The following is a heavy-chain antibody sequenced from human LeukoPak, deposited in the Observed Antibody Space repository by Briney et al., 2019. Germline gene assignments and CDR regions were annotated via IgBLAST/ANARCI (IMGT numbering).Heavy chain of an antibody. CDR3: ARDTYYYDNGDFIDAFDI. CDR2: INYSGRT. V-gene: IGHV4-59*01. Sequence: SETLSLTCTVSGGSISTYYRSWVRQSPGKGLEWIGYINYSGRTNSSPSLKSRVAISVDTSKNQFSLRLSSVTAADTAVYYCARDTYYYDNGDFIDAFDIWGQGTMVTVSS. CDR1: GGSISTYY. D-gene: IGHD3-22*01. J-gene: IGHJ3*02.